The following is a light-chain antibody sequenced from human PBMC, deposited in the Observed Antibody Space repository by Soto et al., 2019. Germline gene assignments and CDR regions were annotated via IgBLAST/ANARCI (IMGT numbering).Light chain of an antibody. CDR2: RAS. Sequence: DIQMTQSPSTLSASVGDRVTITCRASQSIVNWLAWYHQKPGKAPKFLIYRASNLESGVPSRFSGSGSGTEFTLTISSLQPDDFATYYCQHYNGYPVTFGGGTKVESK. V-gene: IGKV1-5*03. J-gene: IGKJ4*01. CDR1: QSIVNW. CDR3: QHYNGYPVT.